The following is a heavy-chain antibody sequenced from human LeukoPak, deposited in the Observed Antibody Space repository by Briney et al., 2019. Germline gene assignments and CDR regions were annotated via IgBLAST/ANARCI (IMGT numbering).Heavy chain of an antibody. D-gene: IGHD3-22*01. CDR3: ARARGDYYDIGGYYFDY. CDR1: GGTFSSYA. V-gene: IGHV1-69*13. J-gene: IGHJ4*02. Sequence: GASVKVSCKASGGTFSSYAISWVRQAPGQGLEWRGGIIPIFGTANYAQKFQGRVTITADESMSTAYIELSSLRSEETAVYSCARARGDYYDIGGYYFDYWGQGTLVTVSS. CDR2: IIPIFGTA.